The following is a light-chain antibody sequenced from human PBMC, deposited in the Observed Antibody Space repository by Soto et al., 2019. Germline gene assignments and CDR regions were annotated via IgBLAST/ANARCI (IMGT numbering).Light chain of an antibody. CDR1: SSDVGGYNH. CDR2: EVS. V-gene: IGLV2-14*01. J-gene: IGLJ1*01. CDR3: QSYDSRLSGSV. Sequence: QSVLTQPASVSGSPGQSITISCTGTSSDVGGYNHVAWYQQYPGKAPKLIIFEVSDRPSGVSSRFSGSKSGNTASLSISGLQPEDEADYYCQSYDSRLSGSVFGTGTKVTVL.